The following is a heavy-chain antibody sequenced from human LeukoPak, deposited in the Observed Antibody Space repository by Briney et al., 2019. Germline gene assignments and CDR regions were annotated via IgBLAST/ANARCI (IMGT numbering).Heavy chain of an antibody. J-gene: IGHJ3*02. V-gene: IGHV4-30-2*01. CDR3: ARDRTDMVRGWNDAFDI. CDR2: IYHSGST. Sequence: SQTLSLTCAVSGGSISSGGYSWSWIRQPPGKGLEWIGYIYHSGSTYYNPSLKSRVTISVDRSKNQFSLKLSSVTAADTAVYYCARDRTDMVRGWNDAFDIWGQGTMVTVSS. D-gene: IGHD3-10*01. CDR1: GGSISSGGYS.